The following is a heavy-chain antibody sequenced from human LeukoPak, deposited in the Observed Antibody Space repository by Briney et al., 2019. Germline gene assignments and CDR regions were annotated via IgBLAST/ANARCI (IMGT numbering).Heavy chain of an antibody. J-gene: IGHJ4*02. Sequence: AASVKVSCKASGYTFTSYGISWVRQAPGQGLEWMGWISAYNGNTNYAQKLQGRATMITDTSTSTAYMELRSLRSDDTAVYYCARVGFAYCSSTSCSTMTDLDYWGQGTLVTVSS. CDR3: ARVGFAYCSSTSCSTMTDLDY. CDR1: GYTFTSYG. CDR2: ISAYNGNT. V-gene: IGHV1-18*01. D-gene: IGHD2-2*01.